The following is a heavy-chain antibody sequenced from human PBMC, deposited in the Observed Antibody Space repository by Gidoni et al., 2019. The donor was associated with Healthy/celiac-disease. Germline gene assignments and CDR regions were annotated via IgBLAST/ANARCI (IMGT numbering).Heavy chain of an antibody. CDR2: ISAYTGNT. V-gene: IGHV1-18*04. CDR1: GYTFTSYG. CDR3: ARDIGSGYYPLFDY. Sequence: QVQLVQSGAEVKTPGASVQVSCKASGYTFTSYGISWVRQATGQVLGWMGWISAYTGNTNYAQKLQGRVTMTTDTSTSPAYMELRSLRSDDTAVYYCARDIGSGYYPLFDYWGQGTLVTVSS. D-gene: IGHD3-22*01. J-gene: IGHJ4*02.